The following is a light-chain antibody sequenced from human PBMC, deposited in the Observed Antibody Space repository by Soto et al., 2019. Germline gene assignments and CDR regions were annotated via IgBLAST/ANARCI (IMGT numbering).Light chain of an antibody. CDR1: SGHSNYA. Sequence: QLVLTQSPSASASLGASVKLTCTLSSGHSNYAIAWHQQQPEKGPRYLMKLNGDSRHSKGDGIPKGFSGSSSGAERYLPISRLQSEDEADYYCQTWGTGIVRFGGGTKLTVL. CDR3: QTWGTGIVR. CDR2: LNGDSRH. V-gene: IGLV4-69*01. J-gene: IGLJ2*01.